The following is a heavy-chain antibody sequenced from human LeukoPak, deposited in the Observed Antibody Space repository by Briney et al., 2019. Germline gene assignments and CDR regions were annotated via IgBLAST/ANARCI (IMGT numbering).Heavy chain of an antibody. CDR1: GFTFSGYA. V-gene: IGHV3-30-3*01. Sequence: AGGSLRLSCAASGFTFSGYAMHWVRAAPGKGLEWVAVISYDGSNDYYADSVKGRFTISRDNSENTLYLQMNSLRAEDTAVYYCAKDLPVILWGQGALVTVSS. J-gene: IGHJ4*02. CDR3: AKDLPVIL. D-gene: IGHD3-16*02. CDR2: ISYDGSND.